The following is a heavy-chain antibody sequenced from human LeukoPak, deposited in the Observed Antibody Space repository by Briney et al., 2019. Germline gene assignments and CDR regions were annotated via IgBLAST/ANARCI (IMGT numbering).Heavy chain of an antibody. D-gene: IGHD3-3*01. CDR1: GGSISSGDYY. Sequence: PSETLSLTCTVSGGSISSGDYYWSWIRQPPGKGLEWIGYIYYSGSTYYNPSLKSRVTISVDTSKNQFSLKLSSVTAADTAVYYCARVLIDYDFWSGPRSYYFDYWGQGTLVTVSS. CDR2: IYYSGST. V-gene: IGHV4-30-4*08. CDR3: ARVLIDYDFWSGPRSYYFDY. J-gene: IGHJ4*02.